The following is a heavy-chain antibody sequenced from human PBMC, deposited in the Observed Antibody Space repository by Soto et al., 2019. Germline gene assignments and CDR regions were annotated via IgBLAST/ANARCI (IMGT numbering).Heavy chain of an antibody. V-gene: IGHV3-23*01. CDR2: ISGIFGST. Sequence: GGSLRLSCAASGFTFSSYAMIWVRQAPVNGLEFVSAISGIFGSTYYADSVKGRFTISRYNSKNTLYLQMNSLRAYYTALYYCATYGVGYRKNDDAFDIWGQGTMVTVSS. J-gene: IGHJ3*02. CDR1: GFTFSSYA. CDR3: ATYGVGYRKNDDAFDI. D-gene: IGHD4-17*01.